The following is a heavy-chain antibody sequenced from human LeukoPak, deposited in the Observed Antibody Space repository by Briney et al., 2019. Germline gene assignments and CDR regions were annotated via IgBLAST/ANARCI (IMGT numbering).Heavy chain of an antibody. J-gene: IGHJ4*02. CDR1: GFTFSSYA. D-gene: IGHD5-18*01. CDR3: ARDGDTVLVPIDY. V-gene: IGHV3-23*01. CDR2: ISGSGGRT. Sequence: PGGSLRLSCAASGFTFSSYATSWVRQAPGKGLEWVSVISGSGGRTYYADSVTGRFTISRDNAKNTLYLQMNSLRAEDTAVYYCARDGDTVLVPIDYWGQGTLVTVTS.